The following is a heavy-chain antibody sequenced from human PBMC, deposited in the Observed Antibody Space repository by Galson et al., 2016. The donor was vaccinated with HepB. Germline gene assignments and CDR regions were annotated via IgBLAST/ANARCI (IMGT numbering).Heavy chain of an antibody. D-gene: IGHD2-15*01. V-gene: IGHV3-11*06. Sequence: SLRLSCAASGFTFSDYYMSWIRQAPGKGLEWVSYISSSSSYTNYAESVKGRFTISRDNAKNSLYLQMNSLRAEDTAVYYCARQIVVVVAATRGVDWFDPWGQGTLVTVSS. J-gene: IGHJ5*02. CDR1: GFTFSDYY. CDR2: ISSSSSYT. CDR3: ARQIVVVVAATRGVDWFDP.